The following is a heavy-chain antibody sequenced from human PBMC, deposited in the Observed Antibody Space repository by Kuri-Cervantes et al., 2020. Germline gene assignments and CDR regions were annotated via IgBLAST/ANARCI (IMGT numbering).Heavy chain of an antibody. Sequence: GESLKISCAAPGFTFSSYAMHWVRQAPGKGLEWVSAISGSGGSTYYADSVKGRFTISRDNSKNTLYLQMNSLRAEDTAVYYRARVSDYYGSAPRGYFDYWGQGTLVTVSS. J-gene: IGHJ4*02. CDR2: ISGSGGST. V-gene: IGHV3-23*01. CDR1: GFTFSSYA. D-gene: IGHD3-10*01. CDR3: ARVSDYYGSAPRGYFDY.